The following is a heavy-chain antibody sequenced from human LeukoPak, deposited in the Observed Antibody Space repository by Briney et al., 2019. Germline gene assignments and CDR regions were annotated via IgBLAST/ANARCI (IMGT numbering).Heavy chain of an antibody. J-gene: IGHJ6*03. Sequence: ASVKVSCKASGYTFTSYGISWVRQAPGQGLEWMGWISAYNGNTNYAQKLQGRVTMTTDTSTSTAYMELRSLRSDDTAVYYCARDLRQLVRGYYYYYMDVWGKGTTVTASS. CDR1: GYTFTSYG. V-gene: IGHV1-18*01. CDR2: ISAYNGNT. D-gene: IGHD6-6*01. CDR3: ARDLRQLVRGYYYYYMDV.